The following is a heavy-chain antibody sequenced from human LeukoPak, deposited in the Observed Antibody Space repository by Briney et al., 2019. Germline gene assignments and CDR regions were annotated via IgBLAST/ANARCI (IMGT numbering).Heavy chain of an antibody. J-gene: IGHJ5*02. D-gene: IGHD2-2*01. CDR1: GGSISSSSYY. CDR2: IYYSGST. Sequence: SETLSLTCTVSGGSISSSSYYWGWIRQPPGKGLEWIGSIYYSGSTYYNPSLKSRVTISVDTSKNQFSLKLRSVTAADTAVYYCARHVSIVVVPAARSDWFDPWGQGTLVTVSS. V-gene: IGHV4-39*01. CDR3: ARHVSIVVVPAARSDWFDP.